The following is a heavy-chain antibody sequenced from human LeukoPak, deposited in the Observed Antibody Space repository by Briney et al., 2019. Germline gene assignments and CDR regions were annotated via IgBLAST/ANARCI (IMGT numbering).Heavy chain of an antibody. CDR1: GYTFTGYY. CDR3: ARLMREATMKWYYYYYMDV. J-gene: IGHJ6*03. D-gene: IGHD5-12*01. Sequence: GASVKVSCKASGYTFTGYYMHWVRQAPGQGLEWMGWINPNSGGTNYAQKFQGRVTMTRDTSISTAYMELSRLRSDDTAVYYCARLMREATMKWYYYYYMDVWGKGTTVTISS. V-gene: IGHV1-2*02. CDR2: INPNSGGT.